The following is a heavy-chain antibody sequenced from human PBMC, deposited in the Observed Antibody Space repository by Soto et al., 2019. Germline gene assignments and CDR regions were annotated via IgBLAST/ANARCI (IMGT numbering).Heavy chain of an antibody. CDR1: GGSISSSSYY. CDR2: IYYSGST. CDR3: ARLVVGATVYFDY. J-gene: IGHJ4*02. D-gene: IGHD1-26*01. Sequence: SETLSLTCTVSGGSISSSSYYWGWIRQPPGKGLEWIGYIYYSGSTYYNPSLKSRVTISVDTSKNQFSLKLSSVTAADTAVYYCARLVVGATVYFDYWGQGTLVTVSS. V-gene: IGHV4-39*07.